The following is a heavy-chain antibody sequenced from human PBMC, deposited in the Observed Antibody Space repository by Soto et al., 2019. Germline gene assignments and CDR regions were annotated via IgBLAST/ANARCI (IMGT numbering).Heavy chain of an antibody. D-gene: IGHD2-8*01. V-gene: IGHV5-10-1*01. CDR2: IDPSDSYT. J-gene: IGHJ6*02. CDR3: ARRVRRVYYYGMDI. Sequence: PGAALKISLEGSGYSFTSYCISLVRPMPGKGLEWMGRIDPSDSYTNYSPSFQGHVTISADKSISAAYLQWSSLKASDTAMSYCARRVRRVYYYGMDIWGQGTTVTVSS. CDR1: GYSFTSYC.